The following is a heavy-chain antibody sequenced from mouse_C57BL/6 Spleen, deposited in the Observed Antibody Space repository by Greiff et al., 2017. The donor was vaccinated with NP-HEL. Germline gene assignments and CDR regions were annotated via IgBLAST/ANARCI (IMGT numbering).Heavy chain of an antibody. Sequence: EVKLMESGGGLVKPGGSLKLSCAASGFTFRDYGMHWVRQAPEKGLEWVAYISSGSSTIYYADTVKGRFTISRDNAKNTLFLQMTSLRSEDTAMYYCARLYDSFDYWGQGTTLTVSS. V-gene: IGHV5-17*01. CDR3: ARLYDSFDY. J-gene: IGHJ2*01. D-gene: IGHD2-3*01. CDR2: ISSGSSTI. CDR1: GFTFRDYG.